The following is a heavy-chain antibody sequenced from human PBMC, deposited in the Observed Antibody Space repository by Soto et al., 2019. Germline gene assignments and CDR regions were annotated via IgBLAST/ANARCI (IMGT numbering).Heavy chain of an antibody. D-gene: IGHD6-19*01. CDR2: ISRSGYTI. Sequence: GGSLRLSCAASGFTFSDYYMSWIRQAPGEGLEWISFISRSGYTIHYADSVKGRFTISRDNAKNSLYLQLNSLRAEDTAVYYCARGKYSSANYDIDAFDIWGQGTMVTVSS. V-gene: IGHV3-11*01. CDR1: GFTFSDYY. CDR3: ARGKYSSANYDIDAFDI. J-gene: IGHJ3*02.